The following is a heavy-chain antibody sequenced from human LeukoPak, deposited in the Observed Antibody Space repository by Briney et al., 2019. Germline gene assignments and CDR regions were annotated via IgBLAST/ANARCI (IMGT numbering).Heavy chain of an antibody. J-gene: IGHJ4*02. CDR3: ARDLYTVVVAADWGY. CDR2: ISYDGSNK. V-gene: IGHV3-30-3*01. Sequence: GRSLRLSCAASGFTFSSYAMHWVRQAPGKGLEWVAVISYDGSNKYYADSVKGRFTISRDNSKSTLYLQMNSLRAEDTAVYYCARDLYTVVVAADWGYWGQGTLVTVSS. D-gene: IGHD2-15*01. CDR1: GFTFSSYA.